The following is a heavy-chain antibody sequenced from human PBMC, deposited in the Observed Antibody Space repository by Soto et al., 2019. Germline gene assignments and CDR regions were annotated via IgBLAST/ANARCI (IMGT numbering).Heavy chain of an antibody. J-gene: IGHJ4*02. CDR3: ARGGHVVVVTAALDY. CDR1: GDTFTDYY. V-gene: IGHV1-46*01. Sequence: QVQLVQSGAEVKKPGASVKVSCKASGDTFTDYYIHWVRQAPGQGLEWMGTVNPSGGHTTYAQHFLGRMPXPWXXSXRTLYMELTSLTSEDTAVYYCARGGHVVVVTAALDYWGQGTLVTVSS. CDR2: VNPSGGHT. D-gene: IGHD2-21*02.